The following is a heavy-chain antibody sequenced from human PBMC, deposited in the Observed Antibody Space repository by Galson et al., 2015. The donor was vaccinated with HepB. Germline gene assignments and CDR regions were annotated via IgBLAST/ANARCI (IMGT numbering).Heavy chain of an antibody. D-gene: IGHD2-2*01. CDR1: GLTFSSYA. Sequence: SLRLPCAASGLTFSSYAMSWVRQAPGKGLEWVSAISGSGGSTYYADSVKGRFTISRDNSKNTLYLQMHSLRAEDTAVYYCAKNVLPAASTVDAFDIWGQGTMVTVSS. CDR3: AKNVLPAASTVDAFDI. J-gene: IGHJ3*02. CDR2: ISGSGGST. V-gene: IGHV3-23*01.